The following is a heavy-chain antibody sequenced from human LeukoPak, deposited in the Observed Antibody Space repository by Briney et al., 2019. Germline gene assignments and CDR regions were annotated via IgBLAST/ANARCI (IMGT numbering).Heavy chain of an antibody. CDR3: ARHGTLAWFGELLSNWFDP. Sequence: GESLKISCKGSGYSFTSYWIGWVRQMPGKGLEWMGITYPGDSDTRYSPSFQGQVTISADKSISTAYLQWSSLKASDTAMYYCARHGTLAWFGELLSNWFDPWGQGTLVTVSS. D-gene: IGHD3-10*01. CDR1: GYSFTSYW. V-gene: IGHV5-51*01. CDR2: TYPGDSDT. J-gene: IGHJ5*02.